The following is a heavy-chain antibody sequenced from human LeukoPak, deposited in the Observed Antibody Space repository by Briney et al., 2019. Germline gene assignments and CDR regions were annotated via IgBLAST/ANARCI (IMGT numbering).Heavy chain of an antibody. Sequence: GGSLRLSCAASGFTFSSYAMSWVRQAPGKGLEWVSAISGSGGSTYYADSVKGRFTISRDNSKNTLYLQMNSLRAEDTAVYYCARNGQGLRLKTPLDYWGQGTLVTVSS. D-gene: IGHD4-17*01. V-gene: IGHV3-23*01. CDR2: ISGSGGST. CDR3: ARNGQGLRLKTPLDY. CDR1: GFTFSSYA. J-gene: IGHJ4*02.